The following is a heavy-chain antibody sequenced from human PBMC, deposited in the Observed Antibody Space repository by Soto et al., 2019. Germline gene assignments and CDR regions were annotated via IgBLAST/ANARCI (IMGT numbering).Heavy chain of an antibody. CDR2: IYYSGST. V-gene: IGHV4-39*01. Sequence: SGTLSLTCTVSGGSISSSSYYWGWIRQPPGKGLEWIGSIYYSGSTYYNPSLKSRVTISVDTSKNQFSLKLSSVTAADTAVYYCLGVVITTDAFDIWGQGTMVTVSS. J-gene: IGHJ3*02. D-gene: IGHD3-22*01. CDR1: GGSISSSSYY. CDR3: LGVVITTDAFDI.